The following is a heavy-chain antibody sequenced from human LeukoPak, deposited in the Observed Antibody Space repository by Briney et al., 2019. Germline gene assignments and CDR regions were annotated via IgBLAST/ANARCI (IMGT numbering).Heavy chain of an antibody. D-gene: IGHD3-3*01. CDR2: IKQDGSEK. J-gene: IGHJ6*03. V-gene: IGHV3-7*01. Sequence: PGGSLRLSCAASGFTFSSYWMSWVRQAPGKGLEWVANIKQDGSEKYYVDSVKGRFTISRDNAKNSLYLQMNSLRAEDTAVYYCARVKEGYDFWSGYSYYYMDVWGKGTTVTVSS. CDR3: ARVKEGYDFWSGYSYYYMDV. CDR1: GFTFSSYW.